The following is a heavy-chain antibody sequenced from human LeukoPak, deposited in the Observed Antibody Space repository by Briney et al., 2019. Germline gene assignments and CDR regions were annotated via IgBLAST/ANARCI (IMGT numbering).Heavy chain of an antibody. CDR2: NPXXVGT. CDR3: ARGYCSGGSCYSVENWFDP. V-gene: IGHV1-2*02. D-gene: IGHD2-15*01. Sequence: NPXXVGTNYPQKFQGRVTMTRDRYISKAYMEMRRLRSDDTAVYYCARGYCSGGSCYSVENWFDPWGQGTLVTVSS. J-gene: IGHJ5*02.